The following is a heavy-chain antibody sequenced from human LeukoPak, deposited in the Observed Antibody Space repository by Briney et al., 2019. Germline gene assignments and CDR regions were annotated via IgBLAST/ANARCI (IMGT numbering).Heavy chain of an antibody. J-gene: IGHJ4*02. Sequence: SETLPLTCTVSGGFISGSNYYWGWIRQPPGKGLEWLASIYDSGRTYYSPSLKSRLTISVDTSKNQISLRLSSVTAADTAVYYCASPLNAYGGYKVHWGQGILVTVSS. D-gene: IGHD5-12*01. V-gene: IGHV4-39*01. CDR1: GGFISGSNYY. CDR2: IYDSGRT. CDR3: ASPLNAYGGYKVH.